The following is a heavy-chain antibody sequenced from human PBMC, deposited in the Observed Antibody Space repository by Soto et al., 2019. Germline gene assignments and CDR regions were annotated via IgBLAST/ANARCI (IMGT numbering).Heavy chain of an antibody. CDR3: ARPANSSSFAFDI. J-gene: IGHJ3*02. Sequence: ASVKVSCKASGYTFTGYYMHWVRQAPGQGLEWMGWINPNSGGTNYAQKFQGWVTMTRDMSISTAYMELSRLRSDDTAVYYCARPANSSSFAFDIWGQGTMVTVSS. CDR2: INPNSGGT. V-gene: IGHV1-2*04. D-gene: IGHD6-13*01. CDR1: GYTFTGYY.